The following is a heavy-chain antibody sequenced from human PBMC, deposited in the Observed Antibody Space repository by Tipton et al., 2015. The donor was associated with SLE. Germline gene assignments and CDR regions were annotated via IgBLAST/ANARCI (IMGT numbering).Heavy chain of an antibody. D-gene: IGHD6-13*01. Sequence: SLRLSCAASGFTVSSNYMSWVRQAPGKGLEWVSVIYSGGSTYYADSVKGRFTISRDNSKNTLYLQMNSLRAEDTAVYYCARDRGIAAAGEGAFDIWGQGTMVTVSS. CDR1: GFTVSSNY. J-gene: IGHJ3*02. V-gene: IGHV3-66*02. CDR3: ARDRGIAAAGEGAFDI. CDR2: IYSGGST.